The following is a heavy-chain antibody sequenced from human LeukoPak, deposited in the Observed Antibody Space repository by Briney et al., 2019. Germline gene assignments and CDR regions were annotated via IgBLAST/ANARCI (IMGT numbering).Heavy chain of an antibody. CDR1: GFTFSSYW. D-gene: IGHD5-18*01. V-gene: IGHV3-74*01. CDR2: INSDGSST. J-gene: IGHJ4*02. Sequence: PGGSLRLSCAASGFTFSSYWMHWVRQAPGKGLVWVSRINSDGSSTSYADSVKGRFTISRDNAKNTLYLQMNSLRAEDTAVYYCARPLEYSYGYHFDYFDYWGQGTLVTVSS. CDR3: ARPLEYSYGYHFDYFDY.